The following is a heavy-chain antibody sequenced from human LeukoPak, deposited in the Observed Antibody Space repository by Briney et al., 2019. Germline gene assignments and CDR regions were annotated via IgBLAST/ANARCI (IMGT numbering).Heavy chain of an antibody. V-gene: IGHV1-8*01. Sequence: GASVTVSCKASGYTFTSYDMNWVRQAPGQGLEWMGWINPNSGNTGYAQKLKGRVTMTRNTHISTAYMELSSPRSEDTAVYYCARVPSIAARGRYYYYYYMDVWGKGATVTVSS. CDR1: GYTFTSYD. D-gene: IGHD6-6*01. J-gene: IGHJ6*03. CDR3: ARVPSIAARGRYYYYYYMDV. CDR2: INPNSGNT.